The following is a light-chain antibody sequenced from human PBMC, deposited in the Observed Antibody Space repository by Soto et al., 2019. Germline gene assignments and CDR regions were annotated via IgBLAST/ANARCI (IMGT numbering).Light chain of an antibody. J-gene: IGKJ1*01. CDR1: QSVSSN. Sequence: IVMKQSPATLSVTPGERATLSCRASQSVSSNLVWYQQKPGQAPRLLFYGASTRATGIPARFSGSGSGTDFTLTISSLEPEDLAVYYCQQRSNWPRTFGQGTNVDIK. V-gene: IGKV3-15*01. CDR3: QQRSNWPRT. CDR2: GAS.